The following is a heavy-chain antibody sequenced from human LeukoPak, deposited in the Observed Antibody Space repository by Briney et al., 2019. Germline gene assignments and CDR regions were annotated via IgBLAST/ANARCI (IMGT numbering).Heavy chain of an antibody. J-gene: IGHJ3*02. CDR2: ISGSGGST. CDR3: AKTTGIVVVVAATPYAFDI. Sequence: GGSLRLSCADSGFTFSSYAMSWVRQAPGKGLEWVSAISGSGGSTYYADSVKGRFTISRDNSMNTLYLQMNSLRAEDTAVYYCAKTTGIVVVVAATPYAFDIWGQGTMVTVSS. D-gene: IGHD2-15*01. CDR1: GFTFSSYA. V-gene: IGHV3-23*01.